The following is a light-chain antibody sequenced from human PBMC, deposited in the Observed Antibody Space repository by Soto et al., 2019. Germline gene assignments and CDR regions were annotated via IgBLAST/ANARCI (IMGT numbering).Light chain of an antibody. CDR3: QQYGTSPLT. Sequence: EVVLTQSPGTPSMSPGDRATLSCRASQSVPGSDVAWYQQKPGQAPRLLIYDVSSRATGTPERFSGSGSGTDFTLNIGRLEPEDFAVYYCQQYGTSPLTFGGGTKVEIK. CDR2: DVS. J-gene: IGKJ4*01. CDR1: QSVPGSD. V-gene: IGKV3-20*01.